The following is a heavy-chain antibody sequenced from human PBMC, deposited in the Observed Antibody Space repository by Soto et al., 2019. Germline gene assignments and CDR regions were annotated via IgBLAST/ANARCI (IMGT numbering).Heavy chain of an antibody. J-gene: IGHJ6*02. CDR1: GGSISSGGYY. D-gene: IGHD6-6*01. CDR3: AREPYSSSSGLTGDGMDV. V-gene: IGHV4-31*03. CDR2: IYYSGST. Sequence: QVQLQESGPGLVKPSQTLSLTCTVSGGSISSGGYYWSWIRQHPGKGLEWIGYIYYSGSTYYNPSLKSGVSISVDTSKNQFSLKLSSVTAADTAVYYCAREPYSSSSGLTGDGMDVWGQGTTVTVSS.